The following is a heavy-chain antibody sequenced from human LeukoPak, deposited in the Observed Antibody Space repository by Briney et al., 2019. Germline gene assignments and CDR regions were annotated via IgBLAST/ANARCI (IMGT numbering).Heavy chain of an antibody. J-gene: IGHJ3*02. CDR3: AVYYDSSGYPHGAFDI. D-gene: IGHD3-22*01. Sequence: SVKVSCKASRGTFSSYAISWVRQAPGQGLEWMGRIIPILGIANYARKFQGRVTITADKSTSTAYMELSSLRSEDTAVYYSAVYYDSSGYPHGAFDIWGQGTMVTVSS. CDR2: IIPILGIA. V-gene: IGHV1-69*04. CDR1: RGTFSSYA.